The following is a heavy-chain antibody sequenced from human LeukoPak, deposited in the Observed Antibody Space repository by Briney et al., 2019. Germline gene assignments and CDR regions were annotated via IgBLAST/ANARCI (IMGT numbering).Heavy chain of an antibody. CDR2: ISRSGSTI. V-gene: IGHV3-48*02. CDR1: GFTFSRYS. Sequence: GWSLRLSCAASGFTFSRYSMNWVRQAPGKGLEWVSYISRSGSTIYYADSVKGRFTISRDNAKNSLYLQMNSLRDEDTAVYYCARDTEHLYFVFDYWGQGTLVTVSS. CDR3: ARDTEHLYFVFDY. D-gene: IGHD2-2*02. J-gene: IGHJ4*02.